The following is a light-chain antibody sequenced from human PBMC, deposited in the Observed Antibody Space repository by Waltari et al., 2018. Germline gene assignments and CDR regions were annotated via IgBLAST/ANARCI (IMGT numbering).Light chain of an antibody. CDR3: QVWDRRSDQVI. CDR2: DDT. J-gene: IGLJ2*01. Sequence: SYVLSQPPPVSVAPGPTARVSCGGDNIATKSVHWYQQKPGQAPVLVLYDDTDRPSGIPERFSGSTSGDTATLSISRVEAGDEADYYCQVWDRRSDQVIFGGGTKLTVL. V-gene: IGLV3-21*02. CDR1: NIATKS.